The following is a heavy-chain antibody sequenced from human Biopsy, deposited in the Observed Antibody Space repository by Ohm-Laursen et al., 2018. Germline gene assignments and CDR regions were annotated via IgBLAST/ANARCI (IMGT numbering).Heavy chain of an antibody. CDR3: ARDPGQDGAIDF. CDR1: GFIFSTYT. CDR2: ISSRSSDI. D-gene: IGHD4/OR15-4a*01. V-gene: IGHV3-21*01. Sequence: SLRLSCAASGFIFSTYTMDWVRRAPGEGLEWVSSISSRSSDIYYADSVKGRVTISRDNSKSTLFLQMDSLRVDDTAVYHCARDPGQDGAIDFWGQGTLVTVSS. J-gene: IGHJ4*02.